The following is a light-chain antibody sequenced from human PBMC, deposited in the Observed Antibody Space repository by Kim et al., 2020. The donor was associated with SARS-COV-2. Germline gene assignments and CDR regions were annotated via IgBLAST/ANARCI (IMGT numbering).Light chain of an antibody. CDR2: DAS. Sequence: EIVLTQSPGTLSLSPGESATLSCRASQSVSSSYLAWYQQNPGQAPRLLIYDASSRATGIPDRFSGSGSGTDFTLTISRLEPEDFAVYFCQQYGRSPRTFGQGTKVDIK. CDR3: QQYGRSPRT. J-gene: IGKJ1*01. V-gene: IGKV3-20*01. CDR1: QSVSSSY.